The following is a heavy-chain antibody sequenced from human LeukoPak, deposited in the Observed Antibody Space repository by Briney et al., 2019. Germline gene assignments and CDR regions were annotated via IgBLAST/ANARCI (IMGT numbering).Heavy chain of an antibody. CDR3: AKRSMVRGVQFDAFDL. V-gene: IGHV3-30*02. Sequence: GGSLRLSCAASGFTFSSYAMHWVRQAPGKGLEWVAFVLYDGSLKYYADSVRGRVTISRNNSKNTLYLQMNSLRAEDTAVYYCAKRSMVRGVQFDAFDLWGQGTIVTVSS. D-gene: IGHD3-10*01. CDR1: GFTFSSYA. J-gene: IGHJ3*01. CDR2: VLYDGSLK.